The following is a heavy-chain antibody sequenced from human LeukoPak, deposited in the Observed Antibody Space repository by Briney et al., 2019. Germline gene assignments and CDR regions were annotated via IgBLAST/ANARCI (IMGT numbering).Heavy chain of an antibody. D-gene: IGHD2-15*01. J-gene: IGHJ4*02. Sequence: GGSLRLSCAASGFTFSSYVMSWVRQAPGKGLEWVSAISGSSGSTYYADSVKGRFTISRDNSKNTLYLQMNSLRAEDTAVYYCAARSGGRKDYWGQETLVTVSS. V-gene: IGHV3-23*01. CDR3: AARSGGRKDY. CDR2: ISGSSGST. CDR1: GFTFSSYV.